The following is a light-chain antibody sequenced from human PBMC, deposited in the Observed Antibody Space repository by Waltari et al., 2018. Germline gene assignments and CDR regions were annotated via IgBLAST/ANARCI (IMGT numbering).Light chain of an antibody. CDR2: STA. V-gene: IGLV1-44*01. Sequence: QSLLTQAPSASGTPGPRVTVSCSGSMSNVGGGGVDWYQQVPGEAPKLLIYSTAATPSGVPGRFAGSKSGTSASLAIRGLRSEDEGDYYCASWDSGLKAYVFGTGTKVTAL. CDR1: MSNVGGGG. CDR3: ASWDSGLKAYV. J-gene: IGLJ1*01.